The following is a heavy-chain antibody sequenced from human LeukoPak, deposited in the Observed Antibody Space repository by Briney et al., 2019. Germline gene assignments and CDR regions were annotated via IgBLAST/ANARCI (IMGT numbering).Heavy chain of an antibody. D-gene: IGHD3-22*01. Sequence: GGSLRLSCAASGFTFSSYEMNWVRQAPGKGLEWVSYINAGGSTIYYADSVKGRFTISRDNAKNSLYLQMNSLRAEDTAVYYCARDAYYYDSSGYRVAVSSFEYWGQGTLVTVSS. V-gene: IGHV3-48*03. J-gene: IGHJ4*02. CDR2: INAGGSTI. CDR1: GFTFSSYE. CDR3: ARDAYYYDSSGYRVAVSSFEY.